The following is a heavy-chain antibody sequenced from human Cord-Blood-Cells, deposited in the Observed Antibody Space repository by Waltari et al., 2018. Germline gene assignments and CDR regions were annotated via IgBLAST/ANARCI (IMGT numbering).Heavy chain of an antibody. CDR3: ARHRAGLWPT. V-gene: IGHV4-39*01. CDR2: IYYSGST. D-gene: IGHD5-18*01. CDR1: GGPISNSSYY. J-gene: IGHJ4*02. Sequence: QLQLQESGPGLVKPSETLSLTCTVSGGPISNSSYYWGWVRQPPGKGLGWIGSIYYSGSTYYNPSLKSRVTIAVDTSKNQFSLKLSSVTAADTAVYYCARHRAGLWPTWGQGTLVTVSS.